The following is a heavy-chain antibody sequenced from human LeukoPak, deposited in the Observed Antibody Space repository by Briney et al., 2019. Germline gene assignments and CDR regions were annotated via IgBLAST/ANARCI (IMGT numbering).Heavy chain of an antibody. CDR1: GGTFSSYA. J-gene: IGHJ6*03. CDR2: IIPISGTA. D-gene: IGHD6-13*01. V-gene: IGHV1-69*05. CDR3: AREGTDSSSWYRYYYYYMDV. Sequence: ASVKVSCKASGGTFSSYAISWVRQAPGQGLEWMGRIIPISGTANYAQKFQGRVTITTDESTSTAYMELSSLRSEDTAVYYCAREGTDSSSWYRYYYYYMDVWGKGTTVTVSS.